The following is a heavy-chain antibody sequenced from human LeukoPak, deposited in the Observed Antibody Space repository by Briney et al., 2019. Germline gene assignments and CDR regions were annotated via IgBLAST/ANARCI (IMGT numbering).Heavy chain of an antibody. V-gene: IGHV4-59*01. CDR3: ARVRWDCSGGSCYPNPYYGMDV. Sequence: SETLSLTCTVSGGSISSYYWSWIRQPPGKGLEWIGYIYYSGSTNYNPSLKSRVTISVDTSKNQFSLKLSSVTAADTAVYYCARVRWDCSGGSCYPNPYYGMDVWGQGTTVTVSS. D-gene: IGHD2-15*01. J-gene: IGHJ6*02. CDR2: IYYSGST. CDR1: GGSISSYY.